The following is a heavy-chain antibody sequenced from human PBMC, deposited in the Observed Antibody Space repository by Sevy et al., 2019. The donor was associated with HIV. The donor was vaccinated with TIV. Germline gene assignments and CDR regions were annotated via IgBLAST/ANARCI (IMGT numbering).Heavy chain of an antibody. CDR2: ISSSGTTL. Sequence: GGSLRLSCAASGLTFSDYYMSWIRQAPGKGLEWLSYISSSGTTLYSADSVKGRFAISRDNAKNSLYLQMNSLRAEDTAVYFCVGRRYSYTFSWSYHFDYWGQGPLVTVSS. V-gene: IGHV3-11*01. D-gene: IGHD5-18*01. CDR3: VGRRYSYTFSWSYHFDY. J-gene: IGHJ4*02. CDR1: GLTFSDYY.